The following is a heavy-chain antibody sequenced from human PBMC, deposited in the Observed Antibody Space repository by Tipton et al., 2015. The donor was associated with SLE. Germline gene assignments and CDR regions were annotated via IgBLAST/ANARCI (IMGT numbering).Heavy chain of an antibody. J-gene: IGHJ5*02. CDR2: IYYTGTTT. Sequence: TLSLTCTVSGGSVSSSSKYWAWIRQPPGKGLEWIGSIYYTGTTTYYNSFLKGRVTMSVDTPKNQFSLRLTSVIAADTAVYYCARLHGYSYGLNWFDPWGQGTLISVSS. D-gene: IGHD5-18*01. CDR3: ARLHGYSYGLNWFDP. CDR1: GGSVSSSSKY. V-gene: IGHV4-39*07.